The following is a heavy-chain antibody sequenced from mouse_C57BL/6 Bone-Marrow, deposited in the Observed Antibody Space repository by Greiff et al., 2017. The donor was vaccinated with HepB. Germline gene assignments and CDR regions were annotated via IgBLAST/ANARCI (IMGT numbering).Heavy chain of an antibody. CDR2: IDPSDSYT. CDR3: ARCYYDYDRGFAY. Sequence: VQLQQSGAELVRPGTSVKMSCKASGYTFTNYWIGWAKQRPGQGLEWIGVIDPSDSYTNYNQKLKGKATLTVDTSSSTAYMQLSSLTSEDSAVYYCARCYYDYDRGFAYWGQGTLVTVSS. D-gene: IGHD2-4*01. J-gene: IGHJ3*01. CDR1: GYTFTNYW. V-gene: IGHV1-59*01.